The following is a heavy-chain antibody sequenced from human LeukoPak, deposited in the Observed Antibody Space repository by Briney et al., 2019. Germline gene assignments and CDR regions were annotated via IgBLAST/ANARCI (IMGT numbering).Heavy chain of an antibody. CDR2: TSAYNGNT. D-gene: IGHD1-1*01. CDR3: ARGPGTNFGYAEY. CDR1: GYTFNNYG. J-gene: IGHJ4*02. V-gene: IGHV1-18*01. Sequence: ASVTVSCKASGYTFNNYGITWVRQAPGQGLEWMGWTSAYNGNTNYAQNLQGRVTMTTDTSTSTGYMELRSLRSGDTAVCYCARGPGTNFGYAEYWGQGTLVTVSS.